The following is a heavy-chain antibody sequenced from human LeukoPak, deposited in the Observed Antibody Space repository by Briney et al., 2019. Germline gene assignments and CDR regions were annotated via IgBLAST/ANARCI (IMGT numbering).Heavy chain of an antibody. CDR1: GDSINTGSYY. Sequence: SQTLSLTCTVSGDSINTGSYYWSWIRQSAGKGLEWIGRVYSSGSTNYNPSLKSRVTISIDTSKNEFSLRLASVTAEDTAIYYCAREGYDFMTGTFDHWGQGTLVTVSS. V-gene: IGHV4-61*02. CDR3: AREGYDFMTGTFDH. CDR2: VYSSGST. J-gene: IGHJ4*02. D-gene: IGHD3-9*01.